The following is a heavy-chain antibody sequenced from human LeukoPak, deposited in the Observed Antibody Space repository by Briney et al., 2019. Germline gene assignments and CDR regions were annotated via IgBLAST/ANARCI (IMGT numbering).Heavy chain of an antibody. V-gene: IGHV4-61*02. D-gene: IGHD3-10*01. J-gene: IGHJ6*03. CDR3: TETGAKFFPMEV. CDR2: IYTSGSP. CDR1: GGSISSGSYY. Sequence: SETLSLTCTVSGGSISSGSYYWSWIRQPAGKGLEWIGRIYTSGSPNYNPSLKSRVTISVDSSKNQFSLKLTSVTAADTAVYYRTETGAKFFPMEVWGKGATVTVSS.